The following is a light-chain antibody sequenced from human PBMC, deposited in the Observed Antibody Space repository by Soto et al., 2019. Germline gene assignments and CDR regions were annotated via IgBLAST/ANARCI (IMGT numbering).Light chain of an antibody. CDR1: SGSIGSNS. CDR2: EDD. J-gene: IGLJ2*01. CDR3: QSYDTHTVV. Sequence: NFMLTQPHSVSESPGKTVTISCTRSSGSIGSNSVQWYQQRPGSAPTTVIYEDDQRPSGVPNRFAGSIDRSSNSASLTISELQTEDEADYYCQSYDTHTVVFGGGTQLTVL. V-gene: IGLV6-57*04.